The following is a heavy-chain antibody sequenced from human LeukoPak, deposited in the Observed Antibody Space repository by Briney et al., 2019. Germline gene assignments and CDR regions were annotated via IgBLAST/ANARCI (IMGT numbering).Heavy chain of an antibody. V-gene: IGHV3-23*01. D-gene: IGHD3-22*01. J-gene: IGHJ4*02. CDR1: GFTFSSYA. CDR2: ISDSGTTT. Sequence: GGSLRLSCAASGFTFSSYAMTWVRQAPGKGLEWVSGISDSGTTTHYADSVKGRFTISRDNSKNTLNLQMNRLRAEDTAVYYCARGRSYYDSSGYYYVNFDYWGQGTLVTASS. CDR3: ARGRSYYDSSGYYYVNFDY.